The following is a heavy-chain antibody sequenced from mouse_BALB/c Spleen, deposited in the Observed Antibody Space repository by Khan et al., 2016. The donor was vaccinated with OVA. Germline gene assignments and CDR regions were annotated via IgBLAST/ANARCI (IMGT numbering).Heavy chain of an antibody. CDR2: IYYSGTI. Sequence: VQLKVSGPGLVKPSQTVSLTCTVTGISITTGNYRWSWIRQFPGNKLEWIGYIYYSGTITYNPPLTSRTTITRDTSKNQFFLEMSSLTAEDTATYYCARDEYYGGFDYWGQGTTLTVSS. CDR3: ARDEYYGGFDY. V-gene: IGHV3-5*02. J-gene: IGHJ2*01. CDR1: GISITTGNYR. D-gene: IGHD1-1*01.